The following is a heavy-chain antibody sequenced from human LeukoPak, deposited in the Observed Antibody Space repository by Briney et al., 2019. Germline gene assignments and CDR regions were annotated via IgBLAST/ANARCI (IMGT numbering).Heavy chain of an antibody. CDR2: INTDSSDI. Sequence: GGSLRLSCAASGFTFSRYAMNWVRQAPGKGLEWVSYINTDSSDIHYADSVKGRFTISRDNARNALYLQLSSLRAEDSGVYYCARDTFQPGLIDSWGQGTLVTVSS. CDR1: GFTFSRYA. J-gene: IGHJ4*02. V-gene: IGHV3-21*05. D-gene: IGHD2-2*01. CDR3: ARDTFQPGLIDS.